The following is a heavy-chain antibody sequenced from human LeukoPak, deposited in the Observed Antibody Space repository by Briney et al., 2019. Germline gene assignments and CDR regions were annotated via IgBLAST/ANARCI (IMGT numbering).Heavy chain of an antibody. J-gene: IGHJ3*02. V-gene: IGHV1-2*06. D-gene: IGHD5-24*01. Sequence: ASVKVSCKASGYTFTCYYMNWVRQAPGQGLEWMGRINPNSGGTNYAQKFQGRITMTRDTSISTAYMELSRLRSDDTALYYCARVGDGLNDAFDIWGQGTMVTVSS. CDR3: ARVGDGLNDAFDI. CDR2: INPNSGGT. CDR1: GYTFTCYY.